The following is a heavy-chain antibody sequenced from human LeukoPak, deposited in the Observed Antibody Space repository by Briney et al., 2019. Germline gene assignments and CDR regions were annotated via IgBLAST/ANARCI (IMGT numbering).Heavy chain of an antibody. CDR1: GYTLTELS. J-gene: IGHJ3*02. CDR2: FDPEDGET. CDR3: ATGPIRIVVVPAAMVVVDAFDI. Sequence: ASVKVSCKVSGYTLTELSMHWVRQAPGKGLEWMGGFDPEDGETIYAQKFQGRVTMTEDTSTDTAYMELSSLRSEDTAVYYCATGPIRIVVVPAAMVVVDAFDIWGQGTMVTVSS. V-gene: IGHV1-24*01. D-gene: IGHD2-2*01.